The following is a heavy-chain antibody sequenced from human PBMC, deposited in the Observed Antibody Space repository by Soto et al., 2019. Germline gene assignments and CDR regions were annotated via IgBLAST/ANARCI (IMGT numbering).Heavy chain of an antibody. CDR1: GFTFSSND. CDR2: IYSSGST. CDR3: ATRPLLPGAP. V-gene: IGHV3-53*01. J-gene: IGHJ3*01. D-gene: IGHD3-22*01. Sequence: EVQLVESGGGLIQPGGSLRLSCAASGFTFSSNDMHWVSQAPGKGLEWVSLIYSSGSTSYADSVKGRFTISRDNSKNTLYLQMSSLRAEDTAVYYCATRPLLPGAPWGQGTMVTVSS.